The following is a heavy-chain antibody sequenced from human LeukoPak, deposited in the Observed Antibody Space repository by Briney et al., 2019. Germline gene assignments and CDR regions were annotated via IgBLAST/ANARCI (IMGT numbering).Heavy chain of an antibody. Sequence: GGSLRLSCAASGFTVSSNYMSWVRQAPGKGLEWVSVIYSGGSTYYADSVKGRFTISRDNSKNTLYLQMNSLRAEDTAVYYCASPPNIAAAGGDYWGQGTLVTVSS. CDR2: IYSGGST. CDR1: GFTVSSNY. J-gene: IGHJ4*02. CDR3: ASPPNIAAAGGDY. D-gene: IGHD6-13*01. V-gene: IGHV3-66*01.